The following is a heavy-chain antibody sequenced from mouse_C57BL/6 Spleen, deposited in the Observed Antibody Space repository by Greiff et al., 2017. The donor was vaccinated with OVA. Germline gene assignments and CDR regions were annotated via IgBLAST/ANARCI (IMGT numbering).Heavy chain of an antibody. Sequence: VQLQQSGAELVKPGASVKISCKASGYAFSSYWMNWVKQRPGKGLEWIGQIYPGDGDTNYNGKFKGKATLTADKSSSTAYMQLSSLTSEDSAVYFCAGGDGYYNAMDYWGQGTSVTVSS. CDR1: GYAFSSYW. J-gene: IGHJ4*01. CDR3: AGGDGYYNAMDY. V-gene: IGHV1-80*01. D-gene: IGHD2-3*01. CDR2: IYPGDGDT.